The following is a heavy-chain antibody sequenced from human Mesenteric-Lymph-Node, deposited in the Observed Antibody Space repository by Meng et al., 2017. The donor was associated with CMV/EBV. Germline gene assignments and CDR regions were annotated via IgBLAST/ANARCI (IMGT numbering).Heavy chain of an antibody. CDR2: IYWDDDE. Sequence: SWFSLSTSGMGVGWIRQPPGTALEWLALIYWDDDERYSPSLKNRLTLTKDTSKNQVVLTMTNMDPVDTATYYCAPSTIVGTILDFDYWGQGTLVTVSS. D-gene: IGHD5-12*01. V-gene: IGHV2-5*02. CDR3: APSTIVGTILDFDY. J-gene: IGHJ4*02. CDR1: WFSLSTSGMG.